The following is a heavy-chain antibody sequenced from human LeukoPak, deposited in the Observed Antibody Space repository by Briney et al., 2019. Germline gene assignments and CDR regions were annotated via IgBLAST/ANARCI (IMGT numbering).Heavy chain of an antibody. CDR1: GFTFSSYA. V-gene: IGHV3-30*04. D-gene: IGHD3-10*01. CDR2: ISYDGSNK. CDR3: ARDGNYNQNWFDP. Sequence: GGSLRLSCAASGFTFSSYAMHWVRQAPGKGLERVAVISYDGSNKYYADSVKGRFTISRDNSKNTLYLQMNSLRTEDTAVYYCARDGNYNQNWFDPWGQGTLVTVSS. J-gene: IGHJ5*02.